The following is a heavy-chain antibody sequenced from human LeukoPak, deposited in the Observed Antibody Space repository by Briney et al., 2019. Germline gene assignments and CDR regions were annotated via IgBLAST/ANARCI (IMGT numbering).Heavy chain of an antibody. D-gene: IGHD6-13*01. CDR2: IYYSGST. CDR3: ARLEAAYYFDY. J-gene: IGHJ4*02. CDR1: GGSISSGGYY. V-gene: IGHV4-31*03. Sequence: SSETLSLTCTVSGGSISSGGYYWSWIRQHPGKGLEWIGYIYYSGSTYYNPSLKSRVTISVDTSKNQFSLKLSSVTAADTAVYYCARLEAAYYFDYWGQGTLVTVSS.